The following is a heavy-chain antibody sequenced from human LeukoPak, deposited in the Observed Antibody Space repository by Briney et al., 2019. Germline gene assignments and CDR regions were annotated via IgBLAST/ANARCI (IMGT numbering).Heavy chain of an antibody. D-gene: IGHD2-8*01. Sequence: GGSLRLSCAGPGLTVTSNYMSWVRQAPGKGLEWVSVINSGGSTSYADSVKGRFTISRDNSKNTLYLQMNSLRAEDTAVYYCARGWSNGFDIWGQGTMVTVSS. CDR1: GLTVTSNY. CDR2: INSGGST. CDR3: ARGWSNGFDI. J-gene: IGHJ3*02. V-gene: IGHV3-53*01.